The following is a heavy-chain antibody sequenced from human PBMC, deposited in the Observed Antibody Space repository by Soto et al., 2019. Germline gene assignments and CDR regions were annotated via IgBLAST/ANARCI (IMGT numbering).Heavy chain of an antibody. CDR1: GGTFSSYA. CDR2: IIPIFGTA. V-gene: IGHV1-69*13. D-gene: IGHD1-26*01. CDR3: ARSTLGVGASLDAFDI. J-gene: IGHJ3*02. Sequence: ASVKVSCKASGGTFSSYAISWVRQAPGQGLEWMGGIIPIFGTANYAQKFQGRVTITADESTSTAYMELSSLRSEDTAVYYCARSTLGVGASLDAFDIWGQGIMVTVSS.